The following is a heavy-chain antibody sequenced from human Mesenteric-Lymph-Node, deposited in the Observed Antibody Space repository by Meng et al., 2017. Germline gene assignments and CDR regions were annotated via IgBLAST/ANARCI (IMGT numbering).Heavy chain of an antibody. CDR2: IYPRDSDT. CDR1: GYSFGTYW. D-gene: IGHD2/OR15-2a*01. V-gene: IGHV5-51*01. CDR3: ARSRTTLHTRYYYYGMDV. Sequence: GESLKISCQASGYSFGTYWIGWVRQTPGKGLEAMGIIYPRDSDTTYSPSFQGQVTISADKSAGTVYLQWSSLKASDTAMYYCARSRTTLHTRYYYYGMDVWGQGTTVTVSS. J-gene: IGHJ6*02.